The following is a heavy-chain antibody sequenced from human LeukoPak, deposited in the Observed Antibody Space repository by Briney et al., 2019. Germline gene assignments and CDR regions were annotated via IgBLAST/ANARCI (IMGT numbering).Heavy chain of an antibody. D-gene: IGHD3-3*01. Sequence: GESLKISCKGSGYSFTSHWIGWVRQMPGKGLEWMGIIYPGDSETRYSPSFQGQVTISADKSISPAYLKWRRLKASDTAMYYCARTIFGVDDAFDIWGQGTMVIVSS. CDR1: GYSFTSHW. CDR3: ARTIFGVDDAFDI. J-gene: IGHJ3*02. V-gene: IGHV5-51*01. CDR2: IYPGDSET.